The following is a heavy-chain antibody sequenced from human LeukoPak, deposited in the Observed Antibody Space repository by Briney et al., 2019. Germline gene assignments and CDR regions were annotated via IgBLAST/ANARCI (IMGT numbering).Heavy chain of an antibody. D-gene: IGHD3-22*01. J-gene: IGHJ3*02. Sequence: AXXKVSCXXSXXXFTXYGIXWVRQAPGQGLEWMGWISAYNGNTNYAQKLQGRVTMTTDTSTSTAYMELRSLRSDDTAVYYCARDWLVRHAFDIWGQGTMVTVSS. V-gene: IGHV1-18*01. CDR3: ARDWLVRHAFDI. CDR2: ISAYNGNT. CDR1: XXXFTXYG.